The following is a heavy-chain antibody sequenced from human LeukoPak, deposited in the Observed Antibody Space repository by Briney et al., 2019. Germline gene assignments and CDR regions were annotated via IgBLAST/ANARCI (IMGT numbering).Heavy chain of an antibody. CDR3: ARAVSSGYYNLYFDY. CDR1: GFTFSSYW. V-gene: IGHV3-7*04. CDR2: IKKDGSEE. D-gene: IGHD3-22*01. Sequence: GGSLRLSCAASGFTFSSYWMNWVRQAPGKGLEWVANIKKDGSEEFYVDSVKGRFTISRDNAKNSLYLQVNSLRAEDTAVYYCARAVSSGYYNLYFDYWGQGTLVTVSS. J-gene: IGHJ4*02.